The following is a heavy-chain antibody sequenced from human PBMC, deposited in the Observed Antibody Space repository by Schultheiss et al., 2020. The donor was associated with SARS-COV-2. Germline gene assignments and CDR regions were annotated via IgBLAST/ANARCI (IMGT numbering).Heavy chain of an antibody. CDR1: GYSFTSYG. CDR3: ARGDGGLLGYCDGGSCP. Sequence: ASVKVSCKASGYSFTSYGISWVRQAPGEGLEWMGWISASNGNTNYAEKFQGRITMTTDTSTTIAYLELRSLRSDDTAVYYCARGDGGLLGYCDGGSCPWGQGTLVTVSS. D-gene: IGHD2-15*01. J-gene: IGHJ5*02. CDR2: ISASNGNT. V-gene: IGHV1-18*01.